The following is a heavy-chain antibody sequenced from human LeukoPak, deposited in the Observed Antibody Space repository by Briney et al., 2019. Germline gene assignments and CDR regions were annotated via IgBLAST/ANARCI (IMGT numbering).Heavy chain of an antibody. CDR3: ARGLERWLQFIFDY. V-gene: IGHV1-18*01. CDR2: ISAYNGNT. Sequence: ASVKVSCKASGYTFTIYGISWVRQAPGQGLEWMGWISAYNGNTNYAQKLQGRVTMTTDTSTSTAYMELRSLRSDDTAVYYCARGLERWLQFIFDYWGQGTLVTVSS. CDR1: GYTFTIYG. D-gene: IGHD5-24*01. J-gene: IGHJ4*02.